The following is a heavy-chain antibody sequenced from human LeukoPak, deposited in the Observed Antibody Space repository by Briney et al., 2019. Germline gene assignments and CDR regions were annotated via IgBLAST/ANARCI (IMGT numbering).Heavy chain of an antibody. D-gene: IGHD1-20*01. CDR3: ARVSGYNWKSNLDY. J-gene: IGHJ4*02. Sequence: PGGSLRLSCAASGFTFSSYDMHWVRQATGKGLEWVSAIGTAGDTYYPGSVKGRFTISRENAKNSLYLQMNSLRAEDTAVYYCARVSGYNWKSNLDYWGQGTLVTVSS. CDR1: GFTFSSYD. V-gene: IGHV3-13*01. CDR2: IGTAGDT.